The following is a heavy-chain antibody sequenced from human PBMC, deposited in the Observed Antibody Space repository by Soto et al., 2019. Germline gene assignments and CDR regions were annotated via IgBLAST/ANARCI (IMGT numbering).Heavy chain of an antibody. D-gene: IGHD2-2*02. V-gene: IGHV3-64D*06. CDR3: VSGGPYQPLLYWA. CDR1: GCTFGSYA. Sequence: PGGSLRLSCSAAGCTFGSYAGHWVRKAPGKGLEYVSAISSNGGSTYYADSVKGRFTISRDNSKNTLYLQMSSLRAEDTAVYYCVSGGPYQPLLYWAWGQGTLVTVSS. J-gene: IGHJ5*02. CDR2: ISSNGGST.